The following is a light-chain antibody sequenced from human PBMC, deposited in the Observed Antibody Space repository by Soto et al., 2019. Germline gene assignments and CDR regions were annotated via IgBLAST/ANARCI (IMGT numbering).Light chain of an antibody. CDR1: SSDVGDYNY. V-gene: IGLV2-11*01. J-gene: IGLJ3*02. CDR2: DVS. CDR3: CSFAASYTFWV. Sequence: QSVLTQPRSVSGSPGQSVTISCTGTSSDVGDYNYVSWYQQYPGKAPKLVIYDVSKRPSGVPDRFSGSKSGNTASLTISGLQAEDEADYYCCSFAASYTFWVFGGGTKLTVL.